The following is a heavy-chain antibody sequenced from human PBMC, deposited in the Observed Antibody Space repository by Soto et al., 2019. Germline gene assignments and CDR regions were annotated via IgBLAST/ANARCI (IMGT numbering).Heavy chain of an antibody. V-gene: IGHV5-51*01. D-gene: IGHD3-10*01. CDR2: SYPGGSDT. CDR1: GYSFTSYW. J-gene: IGHJ3*02. CDR3: ARRGPTTLGGGINMRPDDAFEI. Sequence: PRESPKISCKASGYSFTSYWIGGVRQMPGKGLEWMGISYPGGSDTRYSPYYQGQVNIYADKPLRTADLKWSSLKAPDTAMYYCARRGPTTLGGGINMRPDDAFEIRGQGTMVTDSS.